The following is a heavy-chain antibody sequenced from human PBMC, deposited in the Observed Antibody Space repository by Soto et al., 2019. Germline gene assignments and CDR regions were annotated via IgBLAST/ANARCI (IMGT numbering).Heavy chain of an antibody. CDR3: ARSYDSSGYRDY. D-gene: IGHD3-22*01. CDR2: IIPIFGTA. J-gene: IGHJ4*02. CDR1: GGTFSSYA. Sequence: SVKVSCKASGGTFSSYAISWVRQAPGQGLEWMGGIIPIFGTANYAQKFQGRVTITADESTSTAYMELSSLRSEDTAVYYCARSYDSSGYRDYWGQGTLVTVSS. V-gene: IGHV1-69*13.